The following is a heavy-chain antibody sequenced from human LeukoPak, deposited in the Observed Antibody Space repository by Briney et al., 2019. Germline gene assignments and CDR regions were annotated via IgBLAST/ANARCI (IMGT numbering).Heavy chain of an antibody. D-gene: IGHD3-22*01. CDR2: INPNSGGT. V-gene: IGHV1-2*04. J-gene: IGHJ3*02. Sequence: ASVKVSCKASGYTFTGYYMHWVRQAPGQGLEWMGWINPNSGGTNYAQKFQGWVTMTRDTSISTAYMELSRLRSDDTAVYYCARDSLAPYYYDTPLSGAFDIWGQGTMVTVSS. CDR1: GYTFTGYY. CDR3: ARDSLAPYYYDTPLSGAFDI.